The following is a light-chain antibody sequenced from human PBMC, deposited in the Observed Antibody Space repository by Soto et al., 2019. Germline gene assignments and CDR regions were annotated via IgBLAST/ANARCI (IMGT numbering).Light chain of an antibody. V-gene: IGKV3-11*01. CDR2: DAS. J-gene: IGKJ4*01. CDR1: QSVSSS. Sequence: EIVLTQSPATLSLSPGERATLSCRASQSVSSSLAWYQQNPGQAPRLLIYDASNRATGIPARFSGSGSGTDFTLTISSLEPEDFADYYCQQRSNWPPLTFGGGTKVEIK. CDR3: QQRSNWPPLT.